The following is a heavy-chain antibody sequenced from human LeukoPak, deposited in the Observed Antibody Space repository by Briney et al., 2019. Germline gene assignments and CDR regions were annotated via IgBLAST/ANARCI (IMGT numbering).Heavy chain of an antibody. CDR3: ARDRFGGIFEM. D-gene: IGHD3-16*01. CDR2: ISSGSKYI. CDR1: GFTFSSYS. Sequence: GGSLRLSCADSGFTFSSYSMNWVRQAPGKGLEWVSSISSGSKYIYNADSVKGRFTISRDNAKDSLYLQMNSLRAEDTAVYYCARDRFGGIFEMWGQGTMVTVSS. J-gene: IGHJ3*02. V-gene: IGHV3-21*01.